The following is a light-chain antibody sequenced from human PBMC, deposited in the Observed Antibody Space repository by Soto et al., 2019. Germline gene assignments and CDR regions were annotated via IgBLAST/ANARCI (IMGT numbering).Light chain of an antibody. J-gene: IGKJ4*01. Sequence: EIVLTQSPGTLSLSPGERASLSCRASQSVAKNYLAWYQQKPGQALRLLISGASSRATRIPDRFSGSGSATDFTLTVSRLEAEDFAVYFCQQYASSPLTFGGGTRVEIK. CDR2: GAS. CDR1: QSVAKNY. V-gene: IGKV3-20*01. CDR3: QQYASSPLT.